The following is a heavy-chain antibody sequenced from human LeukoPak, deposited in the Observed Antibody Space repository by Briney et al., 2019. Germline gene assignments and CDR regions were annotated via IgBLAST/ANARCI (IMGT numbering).Heavy chain of an antibody. CDR2: VHYSGST. CDR1: GGSIISGTYY. V-gene: IGHV4-39*01. D-gene: IGHD3/OR15-3a*01. J-gene: IGHJ6*03. CDR3: ARLDLGRFNYGFYSYYYMDV. Sequence: PSETLSLTCSVSGGSIISGTYYWAWIRQSPGKGLEWIGTVHYSGSTYYSPALRSRVTTSVDTSKNQFSLKLTSMTAADTAVYYCARLDLGRFNYGFYSYYYMDVWGKGTTVTVSS.